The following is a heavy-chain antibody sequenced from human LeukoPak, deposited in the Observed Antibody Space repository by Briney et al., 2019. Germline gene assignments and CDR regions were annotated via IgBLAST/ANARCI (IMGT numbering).Heavy chain of an antibody. CDR1: GGSISSYY. Sequence: SETLSLTCTVSGGSISSYYWSWIRQPAGKGLEWIGHIYATGTTNYNPSLNSRVTMSIDTSKNQFSLNLRSVTAADTAVYYRAKVAKYYYGPETYFFFEHWGQGTLVTVSS. V-gene: IGHV4-4*07. D-gene: IGHD3-10*01. CDR3: AKVAKYYYGPETYFFFEH. CDR2: IYATGTT. J-gene: IGHJ4*02.